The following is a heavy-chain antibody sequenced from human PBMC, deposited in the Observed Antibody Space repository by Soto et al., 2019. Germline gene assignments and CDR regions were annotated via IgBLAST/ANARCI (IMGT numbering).Heavy chain of an antibody. D-gene: IGHD5-18*01. V-gene: IGHV3-48*03. Sequence: PGGSLRLSCAASGFTFSSYEMNWVRQAPGKGLEWVSYISSSGSTIYYADSVKGRFTISRDNAKNSLYLQMNSLRAEDTAVYYCARGDTAMAPPYFDYWGQGTLVTVSS. J-gene: IGHJ4*02. CDR2: ISSSGSTI. CDR3: ARGDTAMAPPYFDY. CDR1: GFTFSSYE.